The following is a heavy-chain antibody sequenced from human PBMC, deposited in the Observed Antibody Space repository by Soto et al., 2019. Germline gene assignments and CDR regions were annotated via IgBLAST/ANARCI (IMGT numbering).Heavy chain of an antibody. CDR2: ISSSSSYT. CDR3: ARGIAAPGYYYGMDV. V-gene: IGHV3-11*06. CDR1: GFTFSDYH. J-gene: IGHJ6*02. D-gene: IGHD6-13*01. Sequence: PGASLRLSCEASGFTFSDYHMSWIRQAQGKGLEWVSYISSSSSYTNYADSVKGRFTISRDNAKNSLYLQMNSLRAEDTAVYYCARGIAAPGYYYGMDVWGQGTTVTVSS.